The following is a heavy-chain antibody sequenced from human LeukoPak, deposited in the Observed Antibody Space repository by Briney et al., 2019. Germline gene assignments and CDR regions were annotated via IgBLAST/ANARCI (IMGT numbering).Heavy chain of an antibody. CDR2: IYYSGST. CDR1: GFTFSNYW. Sequence: GSLRLSCAASGFTFSNYWMSWVRQPPGKGLEWIGSIYYSGSTYYNPSLKSRVTISVDTSKNQFSLKLSSVTAADTAVYYCARHRIITMIVVVTTDWFDPWGQGTLVTVSS. CDR3: ARHRIITMIVVVTTDWFDP. J-gene: IGHJ5*02. D-gene: IGHD3-22*01. V-gene: IGHV4-39*01.